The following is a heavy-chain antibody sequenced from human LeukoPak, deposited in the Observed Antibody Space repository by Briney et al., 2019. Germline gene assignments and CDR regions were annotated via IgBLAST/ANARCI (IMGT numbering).Heavy chain of an antibody. J-gene: IGHJ4*02. CDR1: GFTFSSYS. CDR3: ARDVGATFHFY. CDR2: ISSSSSHI. V-gene: IGHV3-21*01. D-gene: IGHD1-26*01. Sequence: PGGSLRLSCAASGFTFSSYSMNWVRQAPGKGLEWVSSISSSSSHIYYADSMKGRFTISRDNAKNSLYLQMNSLRAEDTAVYYCARDVGATFHFYWGQGTLVTVSS.